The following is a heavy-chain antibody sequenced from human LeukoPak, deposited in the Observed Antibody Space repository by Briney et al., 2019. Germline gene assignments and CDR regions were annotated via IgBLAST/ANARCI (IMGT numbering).Heavy chain of an antibody. J-gene: IGHJ5*02. D-gene: IGHD6-19*01. V-gene: IGHV3-30*07. CDR3: ARETIAVQSLDWFDP. Sequence: GRFTISRDNSENTLYLQMNSLRAEDTAVYYCARETIAVQSLDWFDPWGQGTLVTVSS.